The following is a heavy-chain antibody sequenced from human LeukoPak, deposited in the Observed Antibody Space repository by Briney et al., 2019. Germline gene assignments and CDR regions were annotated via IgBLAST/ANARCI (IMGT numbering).Heavy chain of an antibody. CDR3: ARLTRGNAFDI. CDR2: IYYSGST. Sequence: GSLRLSCTVSGGSISSSSYYWGWIRQPPGKGLEWIGSIYYSGSTCYNPSLKSRVTISVDTSKNQFSLKLSSVTAADTAAYYCARLTRGNAFDIWGQGTMVTVSS. D-gene: IGHD1-26*01. CDR1: GGSISSSSYY. J-gene: IGHJ3*02. V-gene: IGHV4-39*01.